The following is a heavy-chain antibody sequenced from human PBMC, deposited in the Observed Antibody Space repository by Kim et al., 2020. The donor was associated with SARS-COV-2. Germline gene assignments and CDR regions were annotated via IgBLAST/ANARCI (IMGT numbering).Heavy chain of an antibody. D-gene: IGHD1-26*01. CDR2: IWYDGSKK. CDR1: GFTFSDCG. CDR3: ARGGRIRVKSGRYSVHHYGLDV. V-gene: IGHV3-33*01. Sequence: GGSLRLSCAASGFTFSDCGMHWVRQAPGKGLEWVAIIWYDGSKKYYVDSVKGRFTISRDNSKNTLYLQMDSLRADDTAVYYCARGGRIRVKSGRYSVHHYGLDVWGQGTTVTVSS. J-gene: IGHJ6*02.